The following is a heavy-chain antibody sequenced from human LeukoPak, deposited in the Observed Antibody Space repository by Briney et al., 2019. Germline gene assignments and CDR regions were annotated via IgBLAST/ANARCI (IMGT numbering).Heavy chain of an antibody. CDR1: GGSVSSGSCY. V-gene: IGHV4-61*01. J-gene: IGHJ4*02. CDR3: ARVTVGASWFDY. CDR2: IYYSGST. D-gene: IGHD1-26*01. Sequence: SETLSLTCTVSGGSVSSGSCYWSWIRQPPGKGLEWIGYIYYSGSTNYNPSLKSRVTISVDTSKNQFSLKLSSVTAADTAVYYCARVTVGASWFDYWGQGTLVTVSS.